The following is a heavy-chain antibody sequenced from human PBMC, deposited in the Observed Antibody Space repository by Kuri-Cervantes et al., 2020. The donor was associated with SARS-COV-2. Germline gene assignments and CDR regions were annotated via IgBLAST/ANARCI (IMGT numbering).Heavy chain of an antibody. CDR2: IFHSGTT. Sequence: SETLSLTCAVSLYSISSGYYWDWIRQSPGKGPEWIGSIFHSGTTYYNPSLKSRVTISVDTSKNQFSLKLSSVTAADTAVYYCARGVDVDTAMVPYFDLWGRGTLVTVSS. J-gene: IGHJ2*01. D-gene: IGHD5-18*01. CDR1: LYSISSGYY. V-gene: IGHV4-38-2*01. CDR3: ARGVDVDTAMVPYFDL.